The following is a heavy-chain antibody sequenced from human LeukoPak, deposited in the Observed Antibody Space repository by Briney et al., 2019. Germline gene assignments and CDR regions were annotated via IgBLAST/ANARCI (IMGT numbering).Heavy chain of an antibody. J-gene: IGHJ4*02. CDR2: ISSSISYI. V-gene: IGHV3-21*01. D-gene: IGHD5-12*01. Sequence: GGSLRLSCAASGFTFSSYSMNWVRQAPGQGLEWVSSISSSISYIYYADSVKGRFTISRDNAKNSLYLQMNSLRAEDTAVYYCARVMGYSGYDYFDYWGQGTLVTVSS. CDR3: ARVMGYSGYDYFDY. CDR1: GFTFSSYS.